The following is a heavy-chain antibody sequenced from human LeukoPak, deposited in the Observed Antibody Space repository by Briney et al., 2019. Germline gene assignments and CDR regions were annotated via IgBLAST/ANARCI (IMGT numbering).Heavy chain of an antibody. CDR2: ISGSGGST. V-gene: IGHV3-23*01. D-gene: IGHD3-3*01. CDR3: AKGDTYYDFWSGYTNFDY. Sequence: GGSLRLSCAASGFTFSSYAMRWVRQAPGKGLEWVSAISGSGGSTYYADSVKGRFTISRDNSKNTLYLQMNSLRAEDTAVYYCAKGDTYYDFWSGYTNFDYWGQGTLVTVSS. CDR1: GFTFSSYA. J-gene: IGHJ4*02.